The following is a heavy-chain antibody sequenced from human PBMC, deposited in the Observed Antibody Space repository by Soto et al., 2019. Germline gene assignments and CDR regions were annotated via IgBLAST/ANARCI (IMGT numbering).Heavy chain of an antibody. CDR3: ARGGFDFGVVKNYYYCYMDV. V-gene: IGHV4-34*01. CDR2: INHSGST. Sequence: KPSETLSLTCAVYGGSFSGYYWSWIRQPPGKGLEWIGEINHSGSTNYNPSLKSRVTISVDTSKNQFSLKLSSVTAADTAVYYCARGGFDFGVVKNYYYCYMDVWGKGTTVTVSS. CDR1: GGSFSGYY. D-gene: IGHD3-3*01. J-gene: IGHJ6*03.